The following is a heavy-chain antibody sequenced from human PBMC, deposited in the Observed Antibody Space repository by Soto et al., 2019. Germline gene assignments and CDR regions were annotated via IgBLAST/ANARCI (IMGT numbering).Heavy chain of an antibody. V-gene: IGHV1-69*02. Sequence: SVKVSCKASGGTFSSYTISWVRQAPGQGLEWMGRIIPILGIANYAQKFQGRVTITADKSTSTAYMELSSLRSEDTAVYYCARGYYDILTGYYNNLLGYPYYYGMDVWG. J-gene: IGHJ6*02. D-gene: IGHD3-9*01. CDR1: GGTFSSYT. CDR3: ARGYYDILTGYYNNLLGYPYYYGMDV. CDR2: IIPILGIA.